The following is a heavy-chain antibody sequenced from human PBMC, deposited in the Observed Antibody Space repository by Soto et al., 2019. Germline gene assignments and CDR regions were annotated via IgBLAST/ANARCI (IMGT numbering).Heavy chain of an antibody. CDR3: AATVPIAAAGTYYYYYMDV. J-gene: IGHJ6*03. V-gene: IGHV1-58*02. D-gene: IGHD6-13*01. CDR2: IVVGSGNT. Sequence: GASVKVSCKASGFTFTSSAMQWVRQARGQRHEWIGWIVVGSGNTNYAQKFQERVTITRDMSTSTAYMELSSLRSEDTAVYYCAATVPIAAAGTYYYYYMDVWGKGTTVTVSS. CDR1: GFTFTSSA.